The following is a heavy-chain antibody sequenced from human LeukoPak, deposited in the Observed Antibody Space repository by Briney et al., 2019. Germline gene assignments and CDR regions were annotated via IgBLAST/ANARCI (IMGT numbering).Heavy chain of an antibody. CDR1: GGSISSGSYY. CDR2: IYTSGST. V-gene: IGHV4-61*02. J-gene: IGHJ4*02. CDR3: ARPNHKDHCSSTSCYRYFDY. D-gene: IGHD2-2*02. Sequence: SETLSLTCTVSGGSISSGSYYWSWIRQPAGKGLEWIGRIYTSGSTNYNPSLKSRVTISVDTSKNQSSLKLSSVTAADTAVYYCARPNHKDHCSSTSCYRYFDYWGQGTLVTVSS.